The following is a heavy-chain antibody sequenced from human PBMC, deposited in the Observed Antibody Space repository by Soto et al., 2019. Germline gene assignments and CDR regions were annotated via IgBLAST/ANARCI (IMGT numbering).Heavy chain of an antibody. CDR3: ARDPCDWGYFDI. CDR1: GFTVSNKY. D-gene: IGHD2-21*02. CDR2: IYSGGRV. J-gene: IGHJ3*02. V-gene: IGHV3-66*01. Sequence: DVQLVESGGGLVQPGGSLRLSCAASGFTVSNKYMSWVRQAPGKGLECVSLIYSGGRVYYADSVKGRFTISRDNSKNTLYLQMNSLRAEDTAVYYCARDPCDWGYFDIWGQGTMVTVSS.